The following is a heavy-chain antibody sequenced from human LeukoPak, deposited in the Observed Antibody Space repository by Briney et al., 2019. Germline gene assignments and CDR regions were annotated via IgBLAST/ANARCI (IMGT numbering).Heavy chain of an antibody. V-gene: IGHV1-2*02. D-gene: IGHD2-2*01. CDR1: GYTFTSYY. CDR2: INPNSGGT. J-gene: IGHJ5*02. Sequence: ASVKVSCKASGYTFTSYYMHWVRQAPGQGLGWMGWINPNSGGTNYAQKFRGRVTMTRDTSISTAYMELSRLRSDDTAVYYCARAIGYCSSTSCRYNWFDPWGQGTLVTVSS. CDR3: ARAIGYCSSTSCRYNWFDP.